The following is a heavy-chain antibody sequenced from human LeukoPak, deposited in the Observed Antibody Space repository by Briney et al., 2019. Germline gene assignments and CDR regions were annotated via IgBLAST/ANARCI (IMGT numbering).Heavy chain of an antibody. V-gene: IGHV4-31*03. CDR3: VRGGDPCSDRYYFDY. D-gene: IGHD3-16*01. CDR1: VGLHSRGDYY. CDR2: IYYSGRT. Sequence: SETLTLTCTVSVGLHSRGDYYWRWIRQHPAKVLQWNEYIYYSGRTYYNPSLKRRVTVSVDTSKNQCSLKLSSVTAADTGVYYCVRGGDPCSDRYYFDYWGEGTLVTVSS. J-gene: IGHJ4*02.